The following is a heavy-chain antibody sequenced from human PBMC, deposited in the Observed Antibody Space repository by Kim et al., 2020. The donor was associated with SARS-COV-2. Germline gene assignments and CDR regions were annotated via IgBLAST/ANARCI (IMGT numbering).Heavy chain of an antibody. CDR1: GFTFSSYA. CDR2: ISGSGGST. V-gene: IGHV3-23*01. CDR3: ATSPVRGVIISYYYYGMDV. Sequence: GGSLRLSCAASGFTFSSYAMSWVRQAPGKGLEWVSAISGSGGSTYYADSVKGRFTISRDNSKNTLYLQMNSLRAEDTAVYYCATSPVRGVIISYYYYGMDVWGQGTTVTVSS. D-gene: IGHD3-10*02. J-gene: IGHJ6*02.